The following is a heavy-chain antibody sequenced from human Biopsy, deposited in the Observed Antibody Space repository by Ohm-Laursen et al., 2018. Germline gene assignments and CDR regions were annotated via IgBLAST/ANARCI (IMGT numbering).Heavy chain of an antibody. J-gene: IGHJ3*02. CDR2: IDYRGST. Sequence: SVTLSLTCSVSGGSFSTYYWTWIRQPTGKGLEWIACIDYRGSTNYNPSLKSRVSISIDTSKNQLSLRLNSVTAADTAVYYCARVSRSIYDSTFDSLNIWGPGTMVTVSS. D-gene: IGHD3-22*01. V-gene: IGHV4-59*01. CDR1: GGSFSTYY. CDR3: ARVSRSIYDSTFDSLNI.